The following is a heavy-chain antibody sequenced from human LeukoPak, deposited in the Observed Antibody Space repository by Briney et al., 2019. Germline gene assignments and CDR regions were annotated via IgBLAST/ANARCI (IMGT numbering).Heavy chain of an antibody. CDR3: ARDKSRAYGDERKFDY. Sequence: PGGSLRLSCAASGFTFNNYIMNWVRQAPGKGLEWVSSISSSSDYIYYADSVKGRFTISRDNAKNSLYLQMNSLRAEDTAVYYCARDKSRAYGDERKFDYWGQGTLVTVSS. J-gene: IGHJ4*02. V-gene: IGHV3-21*01. CDR1: GFTFNNYI. D-gene: IGHD4-17*01. CDR2: ISSSSDYI.